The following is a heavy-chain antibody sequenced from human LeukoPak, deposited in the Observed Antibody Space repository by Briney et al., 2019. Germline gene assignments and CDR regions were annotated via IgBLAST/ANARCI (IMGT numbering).Heavy chain of an antibody. V-gene: IGHV1-69*13. CDR3: ASSAGGCSSTSCYYGY. CDR1: GGTFSSYA. CDR2: IIPIFGTA. J-gene: IGHJ4*02. Sequence: SVKVSCKASGGTFSSYAISWVRQAPGQGLEWMGGIIPIFGTANYAQKFQGRVTITADEFTSTAYMELSSLRSEDTAVYYCASSAGGCSSTSCYYGYWGQGTLVTVSS. D-gene: IGHD2-2*01.